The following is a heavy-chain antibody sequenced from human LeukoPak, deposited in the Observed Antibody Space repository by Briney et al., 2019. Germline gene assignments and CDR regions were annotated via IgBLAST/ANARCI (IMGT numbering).Heavy chain of an antibody. J-gene: IGHJ4*02. CDR2: ISGSGGST. CDR3: AKDDTMIVVVSPFDY. V-gene: IGHV3-23*01. Sequence: GGSLRLSCAASGFTFSGYAMSWVRQAPGKGLEWVSAISGSGGSTYYADSVKGRFTISRDNSMNTLYLQMNSLRAEDTAVYYCAKDDTMIVVVSPFDYWGQGTLVTVSS. D-gene: IGHD3-22*01. CDR1: GFTFSGYA.